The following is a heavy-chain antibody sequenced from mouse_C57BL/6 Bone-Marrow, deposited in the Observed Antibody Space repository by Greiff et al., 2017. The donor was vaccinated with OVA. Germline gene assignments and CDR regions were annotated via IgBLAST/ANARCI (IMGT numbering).Heavy chain of an antibody. Sequence: DVKLQESGGGLVQPKGSLKLSCAASGFTFNTYAMHWVRQAPGQGLEWVARIRRKSSNYATYYADSVKDRFTISRDDSQSMHYLQMNNLKTEDTAMDYCVRDPSRAYWGQGTLVTVSA. J-gene: IGHJ3*01. CDR3: VRDPSRAY. CDR2: IRRKSSNYAT. V-gene: IGHV10-3*01. CDR1: GFTFNTYA.